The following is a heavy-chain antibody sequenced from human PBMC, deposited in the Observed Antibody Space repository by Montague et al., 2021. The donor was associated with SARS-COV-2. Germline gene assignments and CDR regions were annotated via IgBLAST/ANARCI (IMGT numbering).Heavy chain of an antibody. J-gene: IGHJ4*02. V-gene: IGHV3-7*05. D-gene: IGHD3-22*01. CDR3: ARGYDSSGYQY. CDR1: GFTFSTFW. Sequence: SLRPSCAASGFTFSTFWMTWVRQVPGKGLEWVANIKQDGSEKYYVDSVKGRFTISRDNAKNSLYLQLGSLRAEDTAVYYCARGYDSSGYQYWGQGTLVTVSS. CDR2: IKQDGSEK.